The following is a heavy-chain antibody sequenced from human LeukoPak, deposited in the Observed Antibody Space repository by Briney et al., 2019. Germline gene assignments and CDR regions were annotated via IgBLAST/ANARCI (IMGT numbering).Heavy chain of an antibody. CDR2: ISYDGSNT. J-gene: IGHJ4*02. V-gene: IGHV3-30-3*01. Sequence: GGSLRLSCVASGFTFSTYAMRWVRQGPGKGLEWVAVISYDGSNTYYADSVKGRFTISRDNSKNTLYLQMSSLSAEDTAVYHCARTTTPHYYGSGSYALGYWGQGTLVTAPS. CDR3: ARTTTPHYYGSGSYALGY. CDR1: GFTFSTYA. D-gene: IGHD3-10*01.